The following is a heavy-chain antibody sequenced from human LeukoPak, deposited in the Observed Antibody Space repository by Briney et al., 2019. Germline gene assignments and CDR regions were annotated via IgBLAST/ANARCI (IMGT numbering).Heavy chain of an antibody. Sequence: SETLSLTGSVAGGSISSYYWSGFRQAPGKGREWVGRIFHSGGVDNSGRTNYDPSLGSRLSISVDPSRNRFPMNLTPVTVADTALYYCARLRVGMTISESWFDPWRQGALVTVSS. CDR1: GGSISSYY. CDR2: IFHSGGVDNSGRT. V-gene: IGHV4-59*01. D-gene: IGHD1-26*01. J-gene: IGHJ5*02. CDR3: ARLRVGMTISESWFDP.